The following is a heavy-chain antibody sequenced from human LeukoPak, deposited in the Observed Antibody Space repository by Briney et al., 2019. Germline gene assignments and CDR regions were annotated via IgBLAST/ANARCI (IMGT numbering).Heavy chain of an antibody. J-gene: IGHJ4*02. CDR1: GFTFRSYW. CDR2: INQDERDR. D-gene: IGHD4-23*01. V-gene: IGHV3-7*01. Sequence: GGSLRLSCAASGFTFRSYWMSWVRQAPGKGLEWVANINQDERDRYYVDSVKGRFTISRDNSKNTLYLQMNSLRAEDTAVYYCARADDYGGILDYWGQGTLVTVSS. CDR3: ARADDYGGILDY.